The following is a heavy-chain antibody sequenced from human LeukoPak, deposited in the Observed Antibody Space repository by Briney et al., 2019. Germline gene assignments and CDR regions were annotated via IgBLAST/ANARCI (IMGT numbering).Heavy chain of an antibody. V-gene: IGHV4-59*01. J-gene: IGHJ4*02. Sequence: SETLSLTCTVSGGSISSYYWSWIRQPPGKGLEWIGYIYYSGSTNYNPSLKSRVTISVDTSKNQFSLKLSSVTAADTAVYYCARTRDSSGPDYWGQGTLVTVSS. CDR2: IYYSGST. CDR3: ARTRDSSGPDY. CDR1: GGSISSYY. D-gene: IGHD3-22*01.